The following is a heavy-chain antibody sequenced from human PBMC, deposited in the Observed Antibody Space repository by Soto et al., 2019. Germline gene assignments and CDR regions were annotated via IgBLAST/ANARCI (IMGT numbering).Heavy chain of an antibody. Sequence: PSETLSLTCTVSGGSISSSSYYWGWIRQPPGKGLEWIGSIYYSGSTYYNPSLKSRVTISVDTSKNQFSLKLSSVTAADTAVYYCASLDIVATLNAFDIWGQGTMVTVSS. CDR3: ASLDIVATLNAFDI. V-gene: IGHV4-39*01. D-gene: IGHD5-12*01. J-gene: IGHJ3*02. CDR1: GGSISSSSYY. CDR2: IYYSGST.